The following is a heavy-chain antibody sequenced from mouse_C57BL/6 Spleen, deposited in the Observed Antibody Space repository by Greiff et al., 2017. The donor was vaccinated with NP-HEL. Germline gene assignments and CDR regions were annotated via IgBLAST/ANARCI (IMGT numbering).Heavy chain of an antibody. CDR2: INPYNGDT. CDR1: GYSFTGYF. J-gene: IGHJ2*01. V-gene: IGHV1-20*01. Sequence: DVKLQESGPELVKPGDSVKISCKASGYSFTGYFMNWVMQSHGKSLEWIGRINPYNGDTFYNQKFKGKATLTVDKSSSTAHMELRSLTSEDSAVYYCARDLLGYYGSSYFDYWGQGTTLTVSS. D-gene: IGHD1-1*01. CDR3: ARDLLGYYGSSYFDY.